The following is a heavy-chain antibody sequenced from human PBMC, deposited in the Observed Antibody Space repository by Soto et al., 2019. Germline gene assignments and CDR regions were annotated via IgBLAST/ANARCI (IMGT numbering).Heavy chain of an antibody. CDR3: ARHAYSSSSRYYGMDV. D-gene: IGHD6-6*01. CDR2: IYPGDSDT. J-gene: IGHJ6*02. V-gene: IGHV5-51*01. Sequence: VKSSCEGCGGRFISYWSGWVRQMPGKGLEWMGIIYPGDSDTRYSPSFQGQVTISADKSISTAYLQWSSLKASDTAMYYCARHAYSSSSRYYGMDVWGQGTTVTVSS. CDR1: GGRFISYW.